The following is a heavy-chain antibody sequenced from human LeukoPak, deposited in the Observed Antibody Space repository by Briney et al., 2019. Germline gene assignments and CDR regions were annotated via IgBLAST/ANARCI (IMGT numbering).Heavy chain of an antibody. CDR2: ISSSSSTI. V-gene: IGHV3-48*02. D-gene: IGHD3-3*01. CDR1: GFTFNNFW. J-gene: IGHJ1*01. Sequence: GGSLRLSCSASGFTFNNFWMTWVRQAPGKGLEWVSYISSSSSTIYYADSVKGRFTISRDNAKNSLYLQMNSLRDEDTAVYYCARVRDFWSGHEYFQHWGQGTLVTVSS. CDR3: ARVRDFWSGHEYFQH.